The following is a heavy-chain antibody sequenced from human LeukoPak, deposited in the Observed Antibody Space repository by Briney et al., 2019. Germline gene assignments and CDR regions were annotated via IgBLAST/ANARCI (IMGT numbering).Heavy chain of an antibody. J-gene: IGHJ4*02. V-gene: IGHV4-39*07. Sequence: SETLSLTCTVSGGSISSSGYYWGWIRQPPGKGLEWIGSIYYSGSTYYNPSLKSRVTISVDTSKNQFSLKLSSVTAADTAVYYCARSSEYCGGDCYFDYWGQGTLVTVSS. D-gene: IGHD2-21*02. CDR3: ARSSEYCGGDCYFDY. CDR2: IYYSGST. CDR1: GGSISSSGYY.